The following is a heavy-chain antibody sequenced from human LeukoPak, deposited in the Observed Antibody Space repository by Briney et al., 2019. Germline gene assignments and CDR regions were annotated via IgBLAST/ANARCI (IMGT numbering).Heavy chain of an antibody. D-gene: IGHD5-24*01. CDR3: ARALEEGSTVEMATLDY. CDR2: IIPIFGTA. CDR1: GGTFSSYA. V-gene: IGHV1-69*01. J-gene: IGHJ4*02. Sequence: SVKVSCKASGGTFSSYAISWVRQAPGQGLEWMGGIIPIFGTANYAQKFQGRVTITADESTSTAYMELSSLRSEDAAVYYCARALEEGSTVEMATLDYWGQGTLVTVSS.